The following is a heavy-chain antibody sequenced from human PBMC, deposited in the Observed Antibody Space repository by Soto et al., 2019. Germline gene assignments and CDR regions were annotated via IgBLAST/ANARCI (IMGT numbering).Heavy chain of an antibody. J-gene: IGHJ4*02. CDR3: HYDSSGYYYFDY. D-gene: IGHD3-22*01. V-gene: IGHV3-23*01. Sequence: VGSLRLSCADSGITFSNNAMSWVRQAPGKGLEWVSGISGSGVATYYADSVKSRFTISRDNSKNTLFLQMNSLSAEDTAIYYCHYDSSGYYYFDYWGQGTPVTVSS. CDR2: ISGSGVAT. CDR1: GITFSNNA.